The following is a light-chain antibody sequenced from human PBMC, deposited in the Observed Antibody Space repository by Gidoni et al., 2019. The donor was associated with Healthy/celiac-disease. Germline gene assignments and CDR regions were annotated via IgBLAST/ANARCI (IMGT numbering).Light chain of an antibody. V-gene: IGKV4-1*01. CDR1: QSVFYSSNNKNY. CDR2: WAS. CDR3: QQYYSTPCS. Sequence: GSLGERATINCKSSQSVFYSSNNKNYLAWYQQKPGQPPKLLIYWASTRESGVPDRFSGSGSGTDFTLTISSLQAEDVAVYYCQQYYSTPCSFGQGTKLEIK. J-gene: IGKJ2*04.